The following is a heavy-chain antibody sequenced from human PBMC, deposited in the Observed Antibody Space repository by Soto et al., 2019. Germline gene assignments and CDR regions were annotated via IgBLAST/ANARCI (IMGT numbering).Heavy chain of an antibody. D-gene: IGHD1-1*01. CDR2: IGPSGSGT. CDR1: GFTFSSHW. CDR3: TRDNNWSYDY. V-gene: IGHV3-74*01. Sequence: GSLRLSCAASGFTFSSHWMRWVRQAPGKGLVWVSHIGPSGSGTRDADSVQGRFTISRDNARNTLYLQMNSLRDEDTAVYYCTRDNNWSYDYWGQGILVTVSS. J-gene: IGHJ4*02.